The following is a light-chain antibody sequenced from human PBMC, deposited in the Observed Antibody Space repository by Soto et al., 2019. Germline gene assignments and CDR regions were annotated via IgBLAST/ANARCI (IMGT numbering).Light chain of an antibody. CDR2: GNT. CDR1: SSNIGAGYE. CDR3: QSYDTSLSASYV. V-gene: IGLV1-40*01. Sequence: QSALTQPPSVSGAPGQRVTISCTGSSSNIGAGYEVHWYQHLPGKAPKLLIYGNTNRPSGAPNRFSGSKSGTSASLAITGLQAEDEADYYCQSYDTSLSASYVFGGGTKVTVL. J-gene: IGLJ1*01.